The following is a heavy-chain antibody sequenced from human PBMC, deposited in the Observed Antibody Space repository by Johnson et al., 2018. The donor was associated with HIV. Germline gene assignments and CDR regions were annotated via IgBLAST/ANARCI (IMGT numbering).Heavy chain of an antibody. V-gene: IGHV3-15*01. CDR3: TTDSKWFGELHDAFDI. CDR1: GVTFNNAW. CDR2: IKSKTDGATT. J-gene: IGHJ3*02. D-gene: IGHD3-10*01. Sequence: VQLVESGGGVVQPGRSLRLSCAASGVTFNNAWMSWVRQAPGKGLEWVGRIKSKTDGATTDYAAPVKGRFTISRDDSKNTLYLQMNSLKTEDTALYYCTTDSKWFGELHDAFDIWCQGTMVTVSS.